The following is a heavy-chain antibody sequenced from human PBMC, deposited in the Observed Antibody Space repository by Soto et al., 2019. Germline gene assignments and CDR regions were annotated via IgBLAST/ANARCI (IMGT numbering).Heavy chain of an antibody. J-gene: IGHJ6*02. V-gene: IGHV4-59*01. D-gene: IGHD6-13*01. CDR3: ARDLRVMTYSRLYYYYGMDV. CDR1: GGSISSYY. CDR2: IYYSGST. Sequence: QVQLQESGPGLVKPSETLSLTCTVSGGSISSYYWRWIRQPPGKGLEWIGYIYYSGSTNYNPSLKSRVTISVNTSKNQLSLKRSSVTAADTAVYYCARDLRVMTYSRLYYYYGMDVWGQGPTVTVSS.